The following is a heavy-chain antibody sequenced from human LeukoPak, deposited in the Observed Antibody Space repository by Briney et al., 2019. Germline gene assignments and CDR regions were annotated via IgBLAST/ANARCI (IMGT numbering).Heavy chain of an antibody. CDR1: GDSISSYY. D-gene: IGHD3-22*01. CDR2: IYYSGST. CDR3: ARSDYDTSKFDL. Sequence: PSETLSLTCTVSGDSISSYYWSWIRQPPGKGLEWIGYIYYSGSTNYNPSLKSRVAISVDTSKNQFSLELSSVTAADTAVYYCARSDYDTSKFDLWGRGTLVTVSS. V-gene: IGHV4-59*01. J-gene: IGHJ2*01.